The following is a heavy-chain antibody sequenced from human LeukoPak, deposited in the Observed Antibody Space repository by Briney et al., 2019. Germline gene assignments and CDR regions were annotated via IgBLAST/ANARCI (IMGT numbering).Heavy chain of an antibody. V-gene: IGHV4-4*09. J-gene: IGHJ4*02. CDR1: GGSISSYY. CDR2: IYAGGKA. D-gene: IGHD5/OR15-5a*01. Sequence: SETLSLTCTVSGGSISSYYWTWIRQAPGKGLEWIGYIYAGGKARSSPSLESRGSISFDTSKNQFSLKLTSVTAADTAAYYCARGVSGFWLSFDFWGQGALVSVSS. CDR3: ARGVSGFWLSFDF.